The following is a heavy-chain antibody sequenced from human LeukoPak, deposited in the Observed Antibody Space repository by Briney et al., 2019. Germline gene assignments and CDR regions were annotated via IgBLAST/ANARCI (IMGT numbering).Heavy chain of an antibody. D-gene: IGHD6-13*01. CDR1: VFSFTNYW. J-gene: IGHJ4*02. CDR3: ARRGPVAAAGYYFDY. CDR2: IYPGDSDT. V-gene: IGHV5-51*01. Sequence: GESLKISCKTSVFSFTNYWIAWVRQMPGEGLEWMGSIYPGDSDTRYNPSFQGQVTISADKSSSTAYLQWSSLRASDTAMYYCARRGPVAAAGYYFDYWGQGTLVTVSS.